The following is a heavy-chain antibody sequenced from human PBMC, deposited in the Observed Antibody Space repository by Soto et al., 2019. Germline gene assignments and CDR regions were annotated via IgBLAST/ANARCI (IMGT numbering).Heavy chain of an antibody. CDR3: ARTDRDFYGLDV. CDR1: GFTFRNYG. CDR2: ISAAGDP. V-gene: IGHV3-13*05. Sequence: EVQLVESGGGLVQPGGSLRLSCEASGFTFRNYGMYWVRQGTGKGLEWVSGISAAGDPDYADSVEGRFTISTENAQNSFFLQMNSLRVGDTAGYYCARTDRDFYGLDVWGQGTTAIASS. J-gene: IGHJ6*02.